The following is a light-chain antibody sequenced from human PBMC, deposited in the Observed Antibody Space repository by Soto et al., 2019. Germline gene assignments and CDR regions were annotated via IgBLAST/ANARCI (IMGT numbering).Light chain of an antibody. V-gene: IGKV1-33*01. J-gene: IGKJ4*01. Sequence: DIPMTQSPSSLSASVGDRVTITCQASQDINIYLNWFQQKPGKAPTLVIYDASNLEEGVPSRFSGSGSGTDFTFAISSLQPEDFATYYCQQYDEFPPLAFGGGTKVEMK. CDR3: QQYDEFPPLA. CDR2: DAS. CDR1: QDINIY.